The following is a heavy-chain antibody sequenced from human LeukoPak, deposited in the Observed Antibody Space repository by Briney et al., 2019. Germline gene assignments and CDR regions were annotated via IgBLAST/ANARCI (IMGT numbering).Heavy chain of an antibody. J-gene: IGHJ4*02. Sequence: SETLSLTCTVSGSSISSGYYWGWIRQPPGKGLEWIGTIYHSGSTYYNPSLKSRVTISVDTSKNQFSLKLSSVTAADTAVYYCARVGRSAYYAIFDYWGQGTLVTVSS. CDR3: ARVGRSAYYAIFDY. D-gene: IGHD3-22*01. CDR1: GSSISSGYY. CDR2: IYHSGST. V-gene: IGHV4-38-2*02.